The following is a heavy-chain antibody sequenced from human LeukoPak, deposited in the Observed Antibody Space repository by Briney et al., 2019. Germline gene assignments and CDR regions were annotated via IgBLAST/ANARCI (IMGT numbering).Heavy chain of an antibody. CDR3: AKDLVVVPAANFDY. V-gene: IGHV3-23*01. J-gene: IGHJ4*02. CDR2: ISGSGGST. D-gene: IGHD2-2*01. Sequence: GGSLRLSCAAFGFTFSSYAMSWVRQAPGKGLEWVSAISGSGGSTYYADSVKGRFTISRDNSKNTLYLQMNSLRAEDTAVYYCAKDLVVVPAANFDYWGQGTLVTVSS. CDR1: GFTFSSYA.